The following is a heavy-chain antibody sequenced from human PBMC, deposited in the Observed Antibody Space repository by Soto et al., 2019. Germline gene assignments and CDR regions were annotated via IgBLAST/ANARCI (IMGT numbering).Heavy chain of an antibody. CDR3: YCGSADY. J-gene: IGHJ4*02. D-gene: IGHD3-10*01. CDR2: IKQDGSEK. Sequence: GSLRLSCAASGFMFSSYFMSWARQAPGKGLEWVANIKQDGSEKNYAGSVKGRFTVSRDNAKNSLYLQMSSLRAEDTAVYYCYCGSADYWGQGTLVSVSS. V-gene: IGHV3-7*03. CDR1: GFMFSSYF.